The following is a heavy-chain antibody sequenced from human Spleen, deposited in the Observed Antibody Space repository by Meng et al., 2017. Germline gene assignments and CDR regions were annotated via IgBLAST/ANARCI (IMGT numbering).Heavy chain of an antibody. Sequence: QLQLQESGPGLVKPSETLSLTCAVYGGSFSNYYWSWIRQPPGKGLEWIGEIHHSGSTNYNPSLKSRVTISVDTSKIQFSLKLSSVTAADTAVYYCASLSTSWSGADYWGQGTLVTVSS. V-gene: IGHV4-34*01. CDR1: GGSFSNYY. J-gene: IGHJ4*02. D-gene: IGHD6-13*01. CDR3: ASLSTSWSGADY. CDR2: IHHSGST.